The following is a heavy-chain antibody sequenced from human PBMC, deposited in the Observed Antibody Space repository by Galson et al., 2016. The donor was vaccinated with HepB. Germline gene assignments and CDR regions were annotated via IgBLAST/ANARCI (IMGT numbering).Heavy chain of an antibody. CDR3: ARGRFGGGILHHGLDV. CDR2: VHYTGTT. CDR1: GVSISDDY. J-gene: IGHJ6*02. D-gene: IGHD3-16*01. Sequence: SETLSLTYTVSGVSISDDYWSWIRQSPGKGLEWIGYVHYTGTTNYSPSLWSRVTISVDSPKNHFSLKLTSVTPADTAVYFCARGRFGGGILHHGLDVWGQGTAVTVSS. V-gene: IGHV4-59*01.